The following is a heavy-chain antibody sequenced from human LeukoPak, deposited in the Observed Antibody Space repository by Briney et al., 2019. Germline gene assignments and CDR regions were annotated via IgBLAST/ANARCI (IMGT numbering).Heavy chain of an antibody. CDR1: GYTFTSYD. V-gene: IGHV1-8*03. J-gene: IGHJ4*02. Sequence: GASVKVSCKASGYTFTSYDINWVRQATGQGLEWMGWMNPNSGNTGYAQKFQGRVTITRNTSISTAYMELGSLRSEDTAVYYCARGGYCSSTSCYPLWGQGTLVTVSS. CDR2: MNPNSGNT. CDR3: ARGGYCSSTSCYPL. D-gene: IGHD2-2*01.